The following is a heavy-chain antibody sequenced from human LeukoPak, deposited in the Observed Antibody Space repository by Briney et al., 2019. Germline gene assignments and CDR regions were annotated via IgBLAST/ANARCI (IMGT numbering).Heavy chain of an antibody. CDR1: GFTFNNYA. Sequence: GGSLRLSCAASGFTFNNYAMSWVRQAPGKGLEWVSTISGSNDNTYYADSVKGRFTSSRDNSKNTLYLQMNRLRADDTALYYCANDFDYWGQGTLVTVSS. J-gene: IGHJ4*02. V-gene: IGHV3-23*01. CDR2: ISGSNDNT. CDR3: ANDFDY.